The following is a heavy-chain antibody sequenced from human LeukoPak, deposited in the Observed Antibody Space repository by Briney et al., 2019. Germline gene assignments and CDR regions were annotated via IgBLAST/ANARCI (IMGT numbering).Heavy chain of an antibody. D-gene: IGHD1-26*01. CDR3: ASHPASDPDAVDP. J-gene: IGHJ5*02. CDR1: GGSISSYY. CDR2: IYYSGST. Sequence: SETLSLTCTVSGGSISSYYWSWIRQPPGKGLEWIGYIYYSGSTNYNPSLTSRVTISVDTSKNQFSLKLSSVTAADTAVYYCASHPASDPDAVDPWGQGTLVTVSS. V-gene: IGHV4-59*01.